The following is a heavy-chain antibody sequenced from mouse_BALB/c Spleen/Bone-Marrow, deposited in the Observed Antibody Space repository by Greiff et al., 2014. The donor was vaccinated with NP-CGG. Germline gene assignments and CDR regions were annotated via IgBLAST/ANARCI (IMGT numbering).Heavy chain of an antibody. Sequence: QVHVKQSGAELVKPGTSVKLSCKASGYTFTTYYMYWVKRRPGQGLEWIGEINPNNGGTNFKEKFKSKATLTVDKSSSTAYMQLSSLTSEDSAVYYCTRGRTWDFDYWGQGTTLTVSS. CDR1: GYTFTTYY. J-gene: IGHJ2*01. CDR3: TRGRTWDFDY. CDR2: INPNNGGT. V-gene: IGHV1S81*02. D-gene: IGHD4-1*01.